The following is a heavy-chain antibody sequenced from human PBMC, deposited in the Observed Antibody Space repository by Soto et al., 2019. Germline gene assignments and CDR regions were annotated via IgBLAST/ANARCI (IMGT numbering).Heavy chain of an antibody. Sequence: LSLTCTVSGGSISSGDYYWSWIRQPPGKGLEWIGYIYYSGSTYYNPSLKSRVTISVDTSKNQFSLKLSSVTAADTAVYYCARGGSLGKYYFDYWGQGTLVTVSS. D-gene: IGHD3-3*02. V-gene: IGHV4-30-4*01. CDR1: GGSISSGDYY. J-gene: IGHJ4*02. CDR3: ARGGSLGKYYFDY. CDR2: IYYSGST.